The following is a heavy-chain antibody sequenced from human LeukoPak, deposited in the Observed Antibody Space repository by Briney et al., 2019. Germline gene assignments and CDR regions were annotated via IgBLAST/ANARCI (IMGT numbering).Heavy chain of an antibody. CDR2: IYPGDSDT. D-gene: IGHD5-12*01. V-gene: IGHV5-51*01. J-gene: IGHJ3*02. CDR1: GYIFASFW. CDR3: ASLNSGYLYDAFNI. Sequence: GESLKISCKGSGYIFASFWIGWVRQMPGKGLEWMGIIYPGDSDTRYSPSFQGQVTISVDKSIFTAYLQWSSLKASDTAMYYCASLNSGYLYDAFNIGGQGTMVTVSP.